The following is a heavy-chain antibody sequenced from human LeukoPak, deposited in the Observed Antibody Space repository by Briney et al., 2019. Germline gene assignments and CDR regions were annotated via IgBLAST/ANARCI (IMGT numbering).Heavy chain of an antibody. CDR1: GFTFSSYS. V-gene: IGHV3-21*01. Sequence: GGSLRLSCAASGFTFSSYSMNWVRQAPGKGLEWVSSISSSSSYIYYADSVKGRFTISRDNAKNSLYLQMNSLRAEDTAVYYCARDPVVSWGYYWGQGTLVTVSS. CDR3: ARDPVVSWGYY. CDR2: ISSSSSYI. J-gene: IGHJ4*02. D-gene: IGHD6-13*01.